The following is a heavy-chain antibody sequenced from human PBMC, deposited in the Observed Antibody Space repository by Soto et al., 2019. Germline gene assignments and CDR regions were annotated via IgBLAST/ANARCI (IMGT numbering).Heavy chain of an antibody. V-gene: IGHV3-23*01. CDR1: GFTFNTYA. D-gene: IGHD5-18*01. Sequence: GGSLRLSCAASGFTFNTYAMTWVRQAPGKGLEWVSAISGDGSDTYYADSVKGRFTISRDNSKNTLWLQMNSLRAEDTAIYYCARDCRTWDTATSFGYWGQGTLVTVSS. J-gene: IGHJ4*02. CDR2: ISGDGSDT. CDR3: ARDCRTWDTATSFGY.